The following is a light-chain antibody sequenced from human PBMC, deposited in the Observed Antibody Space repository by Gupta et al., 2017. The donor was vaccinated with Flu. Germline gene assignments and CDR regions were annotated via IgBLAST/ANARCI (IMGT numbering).Light chain of an antibody. CDR2: SAS. CDR3: QQSYTSSSIT. Sequence: VTMALGCSQIIRNYVNWYQQKPGKDHNLLILSASSLQSWFPSRFSGSGSLTCFTLTISSLQAEDFATYYCQQSYTSSSITFGRVTRLEIK. CDR1: QIIRNY. V-gene: IGKV1-39*01. J-gene: IGKJ5*01.